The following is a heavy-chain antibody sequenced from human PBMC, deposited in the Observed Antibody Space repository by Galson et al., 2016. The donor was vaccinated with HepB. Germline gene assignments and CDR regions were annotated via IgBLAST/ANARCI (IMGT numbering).Heavy chain of an antibody. CDR2: VTKTGITT. Sequence: SLRLSCAASGFTFTNYGMSWVRQAPGKGLEWVTAVTKTGITTHYADSGRGRFIIPRDNSKNTLYLQMNSLRAENTAVYYCAKEIVEWHGAFDIWGQGALVSVSS. V-gene: IGHV3-23*01. CDR1: GFTFTNYG. D-gene: IGHD3-3*01. CDR3: AKEIVEWHGAFDI. J-gene: IGHJ3*02.